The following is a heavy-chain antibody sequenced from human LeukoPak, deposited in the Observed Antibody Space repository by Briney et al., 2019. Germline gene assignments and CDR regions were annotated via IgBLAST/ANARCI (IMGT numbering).Heavy chain of an antibody. CDR1: GYTFTDYY. V-gene: IGHV1-2*02. CDR3: AGLPRYNWNEPLDY. D-gene: IGHD1-20*01. CDR2: INPNSGGT. J-gene: IGHJ4*02. Sequence: ASVKVSYKASGYTFTDYYMHWVRQAPGQGLEWMGWINPNSGGTKYAQKFQGRVTMTRDTSINTAYMELSRLTYDDTAVYYCAGLPRYNWNEPLDYWGQGTLVTVSS.